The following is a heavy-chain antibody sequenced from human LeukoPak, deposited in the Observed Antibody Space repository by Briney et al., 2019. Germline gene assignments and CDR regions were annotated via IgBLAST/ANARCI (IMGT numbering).Heavy chain of an antibody. Sequence: ASVKVPCKTSGYTFTSYGISWVRQAPGQGLEWMGWISAYADNTNYAQNLQGRVTMTTDTSTSTAYMELRSLRSDDTAVYYCARELGGSSWYGMDVWGQGTTVTVSS. D-gene: IGHD6-13*01. CDR2: ISAYADNT. CDR1: GYTFTSYG. CDR3: ARELGGSSWYGMDV. J-gene: IGHJ6*02. V-gene: IGHV1-18*01.